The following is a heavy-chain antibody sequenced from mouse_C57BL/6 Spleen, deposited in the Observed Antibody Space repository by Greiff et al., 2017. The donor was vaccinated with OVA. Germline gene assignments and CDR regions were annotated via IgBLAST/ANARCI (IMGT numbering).Heavy chain of an antibody. Sequence: EVKLQESGAELVKPGASVKLSCTASGFNIKDYYMHWVKQRTEQGLEWIGRIDPEDGETKYAPKFKGKATITVDTSSNTAYLQLSSLTSEDTAVYYCARWGSYGSSAHYYAMDYWGQGTSVTVSS. CDR1: GFNIKDYY. CDR2: IDPEDGET. CDR3: ARWGSYGSSAHYYAMDY. D-gene: IGHD1-1*01. V-gene: IGHV14-2*01. J-gene: IGHJ4*01.